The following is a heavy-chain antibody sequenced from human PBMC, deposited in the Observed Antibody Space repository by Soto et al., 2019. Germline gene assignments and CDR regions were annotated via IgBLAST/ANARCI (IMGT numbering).Heavy chain of an antibody. J-gene: IGHJ4*02. Sequence: ASVKVSCKVSGYTLTELSMHWVRQAPGKGLEWMGYFDPEDGETTYAQKFQGRVTMTKDTSTDTACMELSSLRSEDTAVYYCATGFCGGECFRFDYWGQGTLVTVSS. D-gene: IGHD2-21*01. CDR1: GYTLTELS. V-gene: IGHV1-24*01. CDR3: ATGFCGGECFRFDY. CDR2: FDPEDGET.